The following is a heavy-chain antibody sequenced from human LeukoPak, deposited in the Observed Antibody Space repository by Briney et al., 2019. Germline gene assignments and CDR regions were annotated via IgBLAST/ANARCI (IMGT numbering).Heavy chain of an antibody. J-gene: IGHJ3*02. CDR1: GFTFSSYS. CDR3: ARGERLVDTATTDAFDI. CDR2: ISSGSSYI. D-gene: IGHD5-18*01. Sequence: PGGSLRLSCAASGFTFSSYSMNWVRQAPGKGLEWVSSISSGSSYIYYADSVKGRFTISRDNAKNSLSLLMNSPRAEDTAVYYCARGERLVDTATTDAFDIWGQGTMVTVSS. V-gene: IGHV3-21*01.